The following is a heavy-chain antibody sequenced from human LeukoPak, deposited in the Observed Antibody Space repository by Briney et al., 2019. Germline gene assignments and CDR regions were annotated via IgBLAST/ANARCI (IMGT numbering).Heavy chain of an antibody. J-gene: IGHJ4*02. Sequence: PGGSLRLSCAASGFTFSDYYMSWIRQAPGKGLEWVSSISSSSSYIYYADSVKGRFTISRDNAKNSLYLQMNSLRAEDTAVYYCARAGYCSSTSCYQFDYWGQGTLVTVSS. CDR1: GFTFSDYY. CDR3: ARAGYCSSTSCYQFDY. D-gene: IGHD2-2*01. V-gene: IGHV3-11*06. CDR2: ISSSSSYI.